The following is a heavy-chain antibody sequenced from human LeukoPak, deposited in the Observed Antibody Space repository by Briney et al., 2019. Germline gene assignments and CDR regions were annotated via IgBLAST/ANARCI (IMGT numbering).Heavy chain of an antibody. CDR1: GDSVSSINGA. Sequence: SQTLSLTCDISGDSVSSINGAWNWIRQSPSRGLEWLGRTYYRSKWYNEYAESMKGRMTITPDTSNNRFSLQSNSVTPDDTAVYYCARDSANTGWYTFDYWGQGTLVTVSS. CDR3: ARDSANTGWYTFDY. D-gene: IGHD6-19*01. J-gene: IGHJ4*02. CDR2: TYYRSKWYN. V-gene: IGHV6-1*01.